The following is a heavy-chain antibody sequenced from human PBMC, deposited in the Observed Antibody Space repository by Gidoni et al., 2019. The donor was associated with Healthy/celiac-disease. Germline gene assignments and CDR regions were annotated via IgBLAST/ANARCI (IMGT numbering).Heavy chain of an antibody. Sequence: EVQLVASGGGMVRPGGSLRLSCAASGFTFSRYNMNWVRQAPGTGLEWVSSISSSSSYIYYADSVKDRFTIYRDNAKNALYLQMNSLRAEDTAVYDCARARDYGDYDYDYGMDVWGQGTTVTVSS. V-gene: IGHV3-21*01. J-gene: IGHJ6*02. CDR2: ISSSSSYI. CDR3: ARARDYGDYDYDYGMDV. D-gene: IGHD4-17*01. CDR1: GFTFSRYN.